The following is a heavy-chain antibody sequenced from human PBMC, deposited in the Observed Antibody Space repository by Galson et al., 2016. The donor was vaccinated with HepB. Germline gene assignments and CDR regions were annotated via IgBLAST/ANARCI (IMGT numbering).Heavy chain of an antibody. CDR2: ILHRGST. D-gene: IGHD3-22*01. V-gene: IGHV4-39*01. Sequence: SETLSLTCSVSGGSISSPLYYWGWIRQSPGKGLEWIANILHRGSTYYNPSLKSRVTISVDTSKNQLSLKLNSVTAADTSVYFCARLRHSAYYFDYWGQGALVTVSS. CDR1: GGSISSPLYY. CDR3: ARLRHSAYYFDY. J-gene: IGHJ4*02.